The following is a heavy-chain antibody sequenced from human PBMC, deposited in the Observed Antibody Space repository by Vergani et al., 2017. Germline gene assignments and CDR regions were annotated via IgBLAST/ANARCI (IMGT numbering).Heavy chain of an antibody. Sequence: QVQLPESGPGLVKPSQTLSLTCTVSGGSISSGSYYWSWIRQPAGKGLEWIGRIYTSGSTNYNPSLKSRVTISVDTSKNQFSLKLSSVTAADTAVYYCARGEVIVVVPAAPYYYYYGMDVWGQGTTVTVSS. D-gene: IGHD2-2*01. CDR2: IYTSGST. CDR1: GGSISSGSYY. V-gene: IGHV4-61*02. J-gene: IGHJ6*02. CDR3: ARGEVIVVVPAAPYYYYYGMDV.